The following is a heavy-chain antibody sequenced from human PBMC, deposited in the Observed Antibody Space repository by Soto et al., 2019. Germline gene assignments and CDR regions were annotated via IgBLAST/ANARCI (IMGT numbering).Heavy chain of an antibody. CDR3: AKGSGFDP. CDR1: PVGFSGLG. J-gene: IGHJ5*02. Sequence: EVQLLESGGRLVQPGQSLRLSCAASPVGFSGLGMSWVRQAPGKGLEWVSTISGSGGSTYYADSVKGRFTISRDNSKNTLYLQMNSLRAEDTAVYYCAKGSGFDPWGQGTLVTVSS. V-gene: IGHV3-23*01. CDR2: ISGSGGST.